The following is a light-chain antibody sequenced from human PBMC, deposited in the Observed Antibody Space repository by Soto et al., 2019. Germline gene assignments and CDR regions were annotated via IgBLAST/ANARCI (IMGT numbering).Light chain of an antibody. CDR3: SSYKYYNLCV. CDR1: SSDVGGYNY. CDR2: DVT. V-gene: IGLV2-14*01. Sequence: QSVLTQPDSVSGSPGQSITISCTGTSSDVGGYNYVSWYQQQPGRAPKLMIHDVTYRPSGVSYRFSGSKSGNTASLTISGLQAEDEAYYYCSSYKYYNLCVFGTGAKVTVL. J-gene: IGLJ1*01.